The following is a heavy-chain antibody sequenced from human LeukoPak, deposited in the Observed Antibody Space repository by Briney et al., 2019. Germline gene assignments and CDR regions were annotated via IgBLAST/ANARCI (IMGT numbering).Heavy chain of an antibody. V-gene: IGHV4-59*12. CDR3: ARGQTVQSP. CDR1: GGSISSYY. J-gene: IGHJ5*02. CDR2: IYYSGST. Sequence: SETLSLTCTVSGGSISSYYWSWIRQPPGKGLEWIGYIYYSGSTNYNPSLKSRVTISVDTSNYQFSLRLSSVTAADTAVYYCARGQTVQSPWGQGTLVTVSS. D-gene: IGHD4-11*01.